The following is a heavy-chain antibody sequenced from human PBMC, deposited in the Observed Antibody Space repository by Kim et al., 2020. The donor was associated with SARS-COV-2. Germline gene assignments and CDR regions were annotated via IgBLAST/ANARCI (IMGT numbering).Heavy chain of an antibody. Sequence: SVKVSCKASGGTFSSYAISWVRQAPGQGLEWMGGIIPIFGTANYAQKFQGRVTITADESTSTAYMELSSLRSEDTAVYYCARARSVAGTAVYGMDVWGQGTTVTVSS. CDR3: ARARSVAGTAVYGMDV. D-gene: IGHD6-19*01. J-gene: IGHJ6*02. CDR1: GGTFSSYA. CDR2: IIPIFGTA. V-gene: IGHV1-69*13.